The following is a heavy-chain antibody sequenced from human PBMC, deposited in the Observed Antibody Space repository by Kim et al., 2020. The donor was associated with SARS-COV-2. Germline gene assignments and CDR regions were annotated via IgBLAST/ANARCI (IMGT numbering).Heavy chain of an antibody. D-gene: IGHD6-19*01. V-gene: IGHV4-39*07. J-gene: IGHJ5*02. Sequence: SETLSLTCTVSGGSITRSSYYWGWIRQPPGKGLEGIGSIFYDGPTYYNPSLTSRVPISVDTSKSQSSLRLTSVTPADRAVYYCARDSQRGSGFAPWGQGTLVTVSS. CDR3: ARDSQRGSGFAP. CDR2: IFYDGPT. CDR1: GGSITRSSYY.